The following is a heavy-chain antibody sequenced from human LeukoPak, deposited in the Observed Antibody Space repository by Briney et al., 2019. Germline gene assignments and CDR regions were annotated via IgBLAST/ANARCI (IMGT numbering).Heavy chain of an antibody. CDR1: GFTFTNAW. CDR3: TTDLGLTMIRGVIVY. Sequence: PGGSLRLSCAASGFTFTNAWMSWVRQAPGKGLEGVGRIKSKGDGETIDNAAPVKGRFTMSRDDSKATLYLQMNSLKAEGTAVYYCTTDLGLTMIRGVIVYWGQGALVTVSS. D-gene: IGHD3-10*01. CDR2: IKSKGDGETI. J-gene: IGHJ4*02. V-gene: IGHV3-15*01.